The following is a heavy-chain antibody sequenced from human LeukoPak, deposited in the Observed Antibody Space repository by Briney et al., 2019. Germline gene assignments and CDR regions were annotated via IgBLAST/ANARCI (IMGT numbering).Heavy chain of an antibody. CDR2: IFYSGTT. CDR3: ARDIRMGGYSYGSNWFDP. Sequence: SETLSLTCTVSGGSISSYYWSWIRQPPGKGLEWIGYIFYSGTTNYNPSLKSRVTISVDTSKNQFSLKLSSVTAADTAVYYCARDIRMGGYSYGSNWFDPWGQGTLVTVSS. D-gene: IGHD5-18*01. CDR1: GGSISSYY. V-gene: IGHV4-59*01. J-gene: IGHJ5*02.